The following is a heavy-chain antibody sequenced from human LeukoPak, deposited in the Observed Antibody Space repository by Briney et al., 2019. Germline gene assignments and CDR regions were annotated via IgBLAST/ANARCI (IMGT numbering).Heavy chain of an antibody. D-gene: IGHD3-22*01. V-gene: IGHV1-2*02. CDR2: INPNSGGT. Sequence: ASVKVSCKASGYTFTGYYMHWVRQAPGQGLEWMGWINPNSGGTNYAQKFQGRVTMTRDTSISTAYMELSRLRSDDTAVYYCARDDYYDSSGYRPNWFDPWGQGTLVTVSS. CDR1: GYTFTGYY. J-gene: IGHJ5*02. CDR3: ARDDYYDSSGYRPNWFDP.